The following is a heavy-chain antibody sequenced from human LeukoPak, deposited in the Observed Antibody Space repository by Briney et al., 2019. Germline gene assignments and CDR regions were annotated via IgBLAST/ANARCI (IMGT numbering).Heavy chain of an antibody. Sequence: GRSLRLSCAASGFTFSSYAMHWVRQAPGKGLEWVAVISYDGSNKYYADSVKGRFTISRDNSKNTLYLQMNSLRAEDTAVYYCAKDMTYSGYESYDDYWGQGTLVTVSS. D-gene: IGHD5-12*01. V-gene: IGHV3-30-3*01. CDR2: ISYDGSNK. CDR3: AKDMTYSGYESYDDY. J-gene: IGHJ4*02. CDR1: GFTFSSYA.